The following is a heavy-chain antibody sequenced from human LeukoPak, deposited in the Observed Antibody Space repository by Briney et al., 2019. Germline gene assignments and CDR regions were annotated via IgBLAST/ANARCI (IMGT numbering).Heavy chain of an antibody. Sequence: GGSLRLSCTASGLTFSTSGFNWVRQAPPKGLEWVASIGPTGSDRYHADSIKGRFTISRDNANNFLYLQMNSLRAEDTAVYYCATETNGRHYDYWGQGTLLTVSS. CDR1: GLTFSTSG. CDR3: ATETNGRHYDY. D-gene: IGHD1-14*01. V-gene: IGHV3-21*06. J-gene: IGHJ4*02. CDR2: IGPTGSDR.